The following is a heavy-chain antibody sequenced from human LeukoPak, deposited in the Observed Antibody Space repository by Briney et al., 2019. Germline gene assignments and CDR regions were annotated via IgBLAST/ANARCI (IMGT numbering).Heavy chain of an antibody. CDR1: GGTLSSYA. CDR3: ARDEEAAAGTTDY. Sequence: GASVKVSCKASGGTLSSYAISWVRQAPGQGLEWMGRIIPILDMANYAQKFQGRVTITADKSASTTYMELSSLRSEDTAVYYCARDEEAAAGTTDYWGQGTLVTVSS. J-gene: IGHJ4*02. V-gene: IGHV1-69*04. CDR2: IIPILDMA. D-gene: IGHD6-13*01.